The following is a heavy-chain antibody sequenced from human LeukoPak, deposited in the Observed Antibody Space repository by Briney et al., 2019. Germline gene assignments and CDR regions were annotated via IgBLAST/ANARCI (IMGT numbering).Heavy chain of an antibody. J-gene: IGHJ3*02. CDR1: GYTFTGYY. CDR2: INPNSGGT. V-gene: IGHV1-2*02. CDR3: ARVLDDSGGYYFILGAFDI. D-gene: IGHD3-22*01. Sequence: ASVKVSCKASGYTFTGYYMHWVRQAPGQGLEWMGWINPNSGGTNYAQKFQGRVTMTRDTSISTAYTELSRLRSDDTAVYYCARVLDDSGGYYFILGAFDIWGLGTMVTVSS.